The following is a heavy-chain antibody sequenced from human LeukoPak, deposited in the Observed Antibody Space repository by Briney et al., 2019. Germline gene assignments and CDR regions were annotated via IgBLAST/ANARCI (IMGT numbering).Heavy chain of an antibody. V-gene: IGHV4-59*01. J-gene: IGHJ6*03. D-gene: IGHD3-16*01. Sequence: SETLSLTCTVSGDSISNYYWSWIRQPPGKGLEWVGYIYYSGSTNYNPSLRSRVTISVDTSKNQFSLKLSSVTAADTAVYYCARLLMYYYYMDVWGKGTTVTVSS. CDR1: GDSISNYY. CDR2: IYYSGST. CDR3: ARLLMYYYYMDV.